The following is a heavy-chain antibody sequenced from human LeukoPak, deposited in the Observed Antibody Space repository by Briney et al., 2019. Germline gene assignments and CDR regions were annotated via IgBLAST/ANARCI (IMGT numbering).Heavy chain of an antibody. CDR3: ASLYYGSGPVAFDI. CDR1: GGSISSSNW. Sequence: SGTLSLTCAVSGGSISSSNWWSWVRQPPGKGLEWIGEIYHSGSTNYNPSLKSRVTISVGKSKNQFSLKLRSVTAADTAVYYCASLYYGSGPVAFDIWGQGTMVTVSS. J-gene: IGHJ3*02. D-gene: IGHD3-10*01. CDR2: IYHSGST. V-gene: IGHV4-4*02.